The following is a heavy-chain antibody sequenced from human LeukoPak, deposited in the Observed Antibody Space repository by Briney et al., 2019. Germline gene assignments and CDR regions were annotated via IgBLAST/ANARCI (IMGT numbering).Heavy chain of an antibody. D-gene: IGHD3-22*01. CDR3: ARDWGYYYDSSGYYPDDAFDI. CDR1: GYTFTSYY. CDR2: INPSGGST. V-gene: IGHV1-46*01. J-gene: IGHJ3*02. Sequence: ASVKVSCKASGYTFTSYYMHWVRQAPGQGPEWMGIINPSGGSTSYAQKFQGRVTMTRDTSTSTVYMELSSLRSEDTAVYYCARDWGYYYDSSGYYPDDAFDIWGQGTMVTVSS.